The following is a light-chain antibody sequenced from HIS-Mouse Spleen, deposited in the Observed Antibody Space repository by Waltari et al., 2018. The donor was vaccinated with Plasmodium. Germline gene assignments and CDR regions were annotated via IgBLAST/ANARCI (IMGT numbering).Light chain of an antibody. Sequence: DIVLTQSPATLSLSPGERATLSGRASQSVSSYLAWYQQNPGQAPRLRIYDASNRATGIPARFSGSGSGTDFTLTISSLEPEDFAVYYCQQRSNWPRVLTFGGGTKVEIK. J-gene: IGKJ4*01. CDR1: QSVSSY. CDR2: DAS. CDR3: QQRSNWPRVLT. V-gene: IGKV3-11*01.